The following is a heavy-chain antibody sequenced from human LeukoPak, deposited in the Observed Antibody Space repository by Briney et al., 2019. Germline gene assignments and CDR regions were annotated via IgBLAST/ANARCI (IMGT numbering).Heavy chain of an antibody. Sequence: GGSLRLSCAASGFTFSFYAMHWVRQAPGKGLEWVAVISYDGTNKYYADSVKGRFTISRDKSKSTLYLQMNSLRAEDTAVYYCAKDRYSGLNTIDYWGQGTLVTVSS. CDR3: AKDRYSGLNTIDY. J-gene: IGHJ4*02. CDR2: ISYDGTNK. D-gene: IGHD6-13*01. V-gene: IGHV3-30-3*01. CDR1: GFTFSFYA.